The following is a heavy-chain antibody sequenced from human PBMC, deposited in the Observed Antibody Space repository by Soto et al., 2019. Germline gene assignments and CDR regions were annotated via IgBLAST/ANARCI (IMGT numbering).Heavy chain of an antibody. CDR2: ITGSGGST. Sequence: LRLSFAASGXTFTIYAMSWVRQAPGKGLEWVSAITGSGGSTYYADSVKGRFTISRDNSKNTLYLQMNSLRAEDTAVYYCAKARGAMVRGAAFYFDYWAREPWSPSPQ. D-gene: IGHD3-10*01. CDR1: GXTFTIYA. V-gene: IGHV3-23*01. CDR3: AKARGAMVRGAAFYFDY. J-gene: IGHJ4*02.